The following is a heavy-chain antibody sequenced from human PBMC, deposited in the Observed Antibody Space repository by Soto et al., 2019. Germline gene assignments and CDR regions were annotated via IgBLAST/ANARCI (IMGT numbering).Heavy chain of an antibody. J-gene: IGHJ4*02. Sequence: QVQLVESGGGVVQPGRSLRLSCAASRFTFSTYAMHWVRQAPGKGLEWVAVIGYDGSDKYYADSVKGRFTISRDNSKNTLYLQMNSLSAEDTAVYYCARDRFIGVGIGGYFDCWGQGTLVTVSS. CDR2: IGYDGSDK. V-gene: IGHV3-33*01. CDR1: RFTFSTYA. CDR3: ARDRFIGVGIGGYFDC. D-gene: IGHD3-3*01.